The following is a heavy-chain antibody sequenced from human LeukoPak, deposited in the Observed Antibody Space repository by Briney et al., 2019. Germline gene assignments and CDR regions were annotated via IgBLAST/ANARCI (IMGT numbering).Heavy chain of an antibody. CDR2: IRYDGSNK. V-gene: IGHV3-30*02. D-gene: IGHD1-14*01. J-gene: IGHJ5*02. CDR1: GFTFSSYG. CDR3: AKDTTPPKAGFDP. Sequence: GGSLRLSCAASGFTFSSYGMQWVRQAPGKGLEWVAFIRYDGSNKYYADSVKGRFTISRDNSKYTLYLQMNSLRAEDTSIYFCAKDTTPPKAGFDPWGQGTLVTVSS.